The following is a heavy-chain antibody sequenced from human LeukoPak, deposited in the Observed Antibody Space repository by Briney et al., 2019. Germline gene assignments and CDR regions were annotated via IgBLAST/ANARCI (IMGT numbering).Heavy chain of an antibody. D-gene: IGHD5-18*01. J-gene: IGHJ6*02. CDR3: ARHVDTAMVENYYYYYGMDV. V-gene: IGHV1-8*02. CDR1: GYTFTGYY. Sequence: ASVKVSCKASGYTFTGYYMHWVRQAPGQGLEWMGRINPNSGNTGYAQKFQGRVAMTRNTSISTAYMELSSLRSEDTAVYYCARHVDTAMVENYYYYYGMDVWGQGTTVTVSS. CDR2: INPNSGNT.